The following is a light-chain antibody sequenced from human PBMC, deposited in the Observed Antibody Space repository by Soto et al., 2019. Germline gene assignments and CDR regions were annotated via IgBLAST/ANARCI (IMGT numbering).Light chain of an antibody. J-gene: IGKJ4*01. CDR2: GVS. CDR3: QQYDNWPLT. V-gene: IGKV3-15*01. CDR1: HRVSSY. Sequence: EILMTQSPATLSVSPGESATLSFSASHRVSSYLAWYQQKPGQAPRLLIYGVSTRANGIPARFSGRGSGTEFTLTISSLQSEDFAVYYCQQYDNWPLTFGGGTKVDI.